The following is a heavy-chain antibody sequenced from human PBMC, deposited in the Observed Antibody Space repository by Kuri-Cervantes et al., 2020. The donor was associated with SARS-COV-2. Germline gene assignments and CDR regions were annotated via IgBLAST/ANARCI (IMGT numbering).Heavy chain of an antibody. Sequence: SETLSLTCTVSGYSISSGYYWGWIRQPPGKGLEWIGSIYHSGSTYYNPSLKSRVTISVDTSKNQFSLKLSSVTAADTAVYYCARGSNYDFWSSYSTFDYWGQGTLVTVSS. CDR1: GYSISSGYY. V-gene: IGHV4-38-2*02. J-gene: IGHJ4*02. CDR3: ARGSNYDFWSSYSTFDY. D-gene: IGHD3-3*01. CDR2: IYHSGST.